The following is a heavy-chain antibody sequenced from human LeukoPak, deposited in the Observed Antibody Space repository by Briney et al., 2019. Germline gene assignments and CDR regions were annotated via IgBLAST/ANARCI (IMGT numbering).Heavy chain of an antibody. CDR2: ISAHNGNT. V-gene: IGHV1-18*01. Sequence: ASVKVSCKASGYTFTSYGISWVRQAPGQGLEWMGWISAHNGNTNYAQKLQGRVTMTTDTSTSTAYMELRSLRSDDTAVYYCARDRVRYCTNGVCYTDHWGQGTLVTVSS. J-gene: IGHJ4*02. CDR1: GYTFTSYG. CDR3: ARDRVRYCTNGVCYTDH. D-gene: IGHD2-8*01.